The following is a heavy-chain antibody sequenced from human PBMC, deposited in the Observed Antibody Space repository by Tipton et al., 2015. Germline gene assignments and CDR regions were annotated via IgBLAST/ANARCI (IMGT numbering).Heavy chain of an antibody. CDR2: ISGSTGDM. CDR1: GFTFSNFA. Sequence: GSLRLSCAASGFTFSNFAMNWVRQAPGKGLEWVSSISGSTGDMYYADSVKGRFTISRDNAKKSVYLQMSSLRAEDTAVYYCATSSFGDTTMKVNWGQGTLVTVSS. J-gene: IGHJ4*02. D-gene: IGHD3-10*01. CDR3: ATSSFGDTTMKVN. V-gene: IGHV3-21*01.